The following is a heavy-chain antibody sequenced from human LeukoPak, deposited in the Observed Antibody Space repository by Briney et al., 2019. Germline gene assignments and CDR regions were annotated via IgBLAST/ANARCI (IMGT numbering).Heavy chain of an antibody. CDR2: IRYDGSNK. CDR3: IKDLISSGYPGYFDY. D-gene: IGHD3-22*01. Sequence: GGSLRLSCAASGFTFSSYGMHWVRQAPGKGLEWVAFIRYDGSNKYYADSVKGRFTISRDNSKNTLYLQMNSLRAEDTAVYYCIKDLISSGYPGYFDYWGQGTLVTVSS. CDR1: GFTFSSYG. V-gene: IGHV3-30*02. J-gene: IGHJ4*02.